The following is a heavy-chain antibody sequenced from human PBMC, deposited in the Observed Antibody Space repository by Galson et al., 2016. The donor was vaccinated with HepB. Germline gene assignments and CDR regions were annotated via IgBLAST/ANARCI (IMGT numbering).Heavy chain of an antibody. V-gene: IGHV3-49*03. CDR1: GFTFGNYA. J-gene: IGHJ4*02. CDR3: TRARGYSFGYSDY. CDR2: IRSKAYGGTA. Sequence: SLRLSCATSGFTFGNYAMSWSRQAPGKGLEWVGFIRSKAYGGTAEYAASVKARFTISRDDSKSIAYLQMNSLKTEDTAVYYCTRARGYSFGYSDYWGQGTLVTVSS. D-gene: IGHD5-18*01.